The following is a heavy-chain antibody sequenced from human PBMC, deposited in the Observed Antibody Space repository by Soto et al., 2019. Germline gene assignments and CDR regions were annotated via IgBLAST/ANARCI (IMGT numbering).Heavy chain of an antibody. CDR2: ISWNSGSI. V-gene: IGHV3-9*01. Sequence: DVHLVESGGGLVQPGRSLRLSCAASGFIFDDFAMHWVRQAPGKGLEWVSGISWNSGSIDYAASVKGRFIISRDNARNSLYLQMNSLRPEDTALYYCARDTDSDTWNDPFDYWGQGALVIVS. CDR3: ARDTDSDTWNDPFDY. J-gene: IGHJ4*02. CDR1: GFIFDDFA. D-gene: IGHD1-1*01.